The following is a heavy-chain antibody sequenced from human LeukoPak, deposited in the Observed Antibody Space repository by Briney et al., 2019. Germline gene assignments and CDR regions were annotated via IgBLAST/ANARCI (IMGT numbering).Heavy chain of an antibody. CDR2: INPSGGST. CDR3: ARYPGYSSSWYYFDY. CDR1: GYIFTSYY. J-gene: IGHJ4*02. D-gene: IGHD6-13*01. V-gene: IGHV1-46*01. Sequence: ASVKVSCKASGYIFTSYYMHWVRQAPGQGLKWMGIINPSGGSTSYAQKFQGRVTMTRDTSTTTVYMELSTLRSEDTAIYYCARYPGYSSSWYYFDYWGQGTLVTVSS.